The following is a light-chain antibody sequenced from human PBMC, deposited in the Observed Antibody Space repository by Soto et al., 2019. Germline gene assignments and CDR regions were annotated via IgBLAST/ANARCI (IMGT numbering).Light chain of an antibody. Sequence: QSVLTQPPSASGSPGQSVTISCAGTSSDVGGYNYVSWYQQYPGKVPELMIYEVSERPSGVPDRFSGSKSGNTAFLTVSGLQAEDEADYYCLSYADTAYVFGTGTTLTVL. J-gene: IGLJ1*01. V-gene: IGLV2-8*01. CDR2: EVS. CDR1: SSDVGGYNY. CDR3: LSYADTAYV.